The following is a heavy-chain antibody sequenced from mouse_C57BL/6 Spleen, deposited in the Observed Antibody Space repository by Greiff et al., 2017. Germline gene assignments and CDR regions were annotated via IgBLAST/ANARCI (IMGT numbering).Heavy chain of an antibody. D-gene: IGHD2-1*01. CDR1: GYTFTSYT. Sequence: VQLQQSGAELARPGASVKMSCKASGYTFTSYTMHWVKQRPGQGLEWIGYINPSSGYTKYNQKFKDKATLTADKSSSTAYMQLSSLTSEDSAVYYCAGAGGNCFWYFDVWGTGTTVTVSS. J-gene: IGHJ1*03. CDR2: INPSSGYT. CDR3: AGAGGNCFWYFDV. V-gene: IGHV1-4*01.